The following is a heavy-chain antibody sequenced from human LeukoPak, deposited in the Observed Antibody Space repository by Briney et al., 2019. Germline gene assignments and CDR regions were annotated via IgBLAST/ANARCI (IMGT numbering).Heavy chain of an antibody. CDR1: GFTFSSYG. V-gene: IGHV3-23*01. Sequence: GGSLRLSCAASGFTFSSYGMSWVRPAPGKGLEWVSAISGSGGSTYYADSVKGRFTISRDNSKNTLYLQMNSLRAEDTAVYYCAKDPLNYYYDTSGPYWGQGTLVTVSS. CDR3: AKDPLNYYYDTSGPY. D-gene: IGHD3-22*01. CDR2: ISGSGGST. J-gene: IGHJ4*02.